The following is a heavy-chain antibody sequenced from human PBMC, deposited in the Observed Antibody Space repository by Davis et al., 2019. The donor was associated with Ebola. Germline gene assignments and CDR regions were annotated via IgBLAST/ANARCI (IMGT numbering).Heavy chain of an antibody. D-gene: IGHD3-3*01. CDR3: ARAPFYGGGYYDYYYGMDV. J-gene: IGHJ6*02. V-gene: IGHV3-23*01. CDR2: ISGSGGST. Sequence: GGSLRLSCAASGFTFSSYAMSWVRQAPGKGLEWVSAISGSGGSTYYADSVKGRFTISRDNSKNTLYLQMNSLRAEDTAVYYCARAPFYGGGYYDYYYGMDVWGQGTTVTVSS. CDR1: GFTFSSYA.